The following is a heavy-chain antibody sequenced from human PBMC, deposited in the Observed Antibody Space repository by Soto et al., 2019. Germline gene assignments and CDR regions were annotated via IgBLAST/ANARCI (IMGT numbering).Heavy chain of an antibody. J-gene: IGHJ5*02. V-gene: IGHV3-23*01. Sequence: GGSLRLSCAASGFTFSSYAMSWVRQAPGKGLEWVSAISGSGGSTYYADSVKGRFTISRDNSKNTLYLQMNSLRAEDTAVYYCAKHGYYYDSSFWFDLWGQGTLVTVSS. CDR3: AKHGYYYDSSFWFDL. D-gene: IGHD3-22*01. CDR1: GFTFSSYA. CDR2: ISGSGGST.